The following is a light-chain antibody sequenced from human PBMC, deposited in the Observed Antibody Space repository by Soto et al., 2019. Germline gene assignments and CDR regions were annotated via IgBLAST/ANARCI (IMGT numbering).Light chain of an antibody. CDR1: SSNIGSNY. CDR2: RDS. V-gene: IGLV1-47*01. CDR3: AAWDDSLRGWV. J-gene: IGLJ3*02. Sequence: QAVVTQPPSASGTPGQRVTISCSGSSSNIGSNYVYWYQQLPGTAPKLLIYRDSQRPSGVPDRFSGSKSGTSASLAISGLRSEDEADYYCAAWDDSLRGWVFGGGTKLTVL.